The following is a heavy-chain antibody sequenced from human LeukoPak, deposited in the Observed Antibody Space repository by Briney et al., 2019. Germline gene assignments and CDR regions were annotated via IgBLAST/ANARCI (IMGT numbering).Heavy chain of an antibody. CDR3: ARGQLFRGDWFDP. CDR2: INPNSGGT. Sequence: ASVKVSCKASGYTFTGYYMHWVRQAPGQGLEWMGWINPNSGGTNYAQKFQGGVTMTRDTSISTAYMELSRLRSDDTAVYYCARGQLFRGDWFDPWGQGTLVTVSS. CDR1: GYTFTGYY. D-gene: IGHD2-15*01. J-gene: IGHJ5*02. V-gene: IGHV1-2*02.